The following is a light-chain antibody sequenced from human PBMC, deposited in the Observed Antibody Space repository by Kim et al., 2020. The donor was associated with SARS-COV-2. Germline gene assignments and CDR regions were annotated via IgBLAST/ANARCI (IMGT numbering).Light chain of an antibody. CDR1: QDISNS. J-gene: IGKJ1*01. Sequence: ASVGDRVTITCRASQDISNSLAWYQQKPGKVPKLLIYGASTLQSGVPSRFSGSGSGTDFTLTISGLQPEDVASYYCQEYNNDPRTFGQGTKVDIK. V-gene: IGKV1-27*01. CDR3: QEYNNDPRT. CDR2: GAS.